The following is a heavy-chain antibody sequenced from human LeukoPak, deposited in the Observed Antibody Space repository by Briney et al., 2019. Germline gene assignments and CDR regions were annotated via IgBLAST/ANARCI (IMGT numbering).Heavy chain of an antibody. CDR1: GYTFTDYY. CDR3: ARAPVKDIVVVPAAIPLGY. J-gene: IGHJ4*02. Sequence: GATVKISCKASGYTFTDYYMHWVQQAPGKGLEWMGRVDPEDGETIYAEKFQGRVTITADTSTDTAYMELSSLRSEDTAVYYCARAPVKDIVVVPAAIPLGYWGQGTLVTVSS. V-gene: IGHV1-69-2*01. D-gene: IGHD2-2*01. CDR2: VDPEDGET.